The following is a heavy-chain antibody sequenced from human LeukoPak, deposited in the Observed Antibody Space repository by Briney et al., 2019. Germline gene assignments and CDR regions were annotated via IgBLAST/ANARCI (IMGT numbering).Heavy chain of an antibody. J-gene: IGHJ4*02. CDR3: ARDGSGSYSASFDY. CDR1: EFTFSDYY. D-gene: IGHD3-10*01. Sequence: GGSLRLSCTVSEFTFSDYYMSWIRQAPGMGLEWVSYIVSSGSVKYYADSVKGRFTISRDNAKNSLYLQMNSLRAEDTAVYYCARDGSGSYSASFDYWGQGTLVTVSS. V-gene: IGHV3-11*04. CDR2: IVSSGSVK.